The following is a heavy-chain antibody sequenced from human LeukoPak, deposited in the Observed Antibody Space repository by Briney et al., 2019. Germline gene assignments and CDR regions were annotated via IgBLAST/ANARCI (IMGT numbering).Heavy chain of an antibody. Sequence: SETLSLTCAVYGGSFSGYYWSWIRQPPGKGLEWIGGINHSGSTNYNPSLKSRVTISVDTSKNQFSLKLSSVTAADTAVYYCARGRYSSGWYKGAFYFDYWGQGTLVTVSS. D-gene: IGHD6-19*01. CDR1: GGSFSGYY. J-gene: IGHJ4*02. CDR2: INHSGST. CDR3: ARGRYSSGWYKGAFYFDY. V-gene: IGHV4-34*01.